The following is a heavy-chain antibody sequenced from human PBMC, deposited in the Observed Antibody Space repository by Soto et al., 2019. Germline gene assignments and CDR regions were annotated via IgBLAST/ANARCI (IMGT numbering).Heavy chain of an antibody. J-gene: IGHJ3*02. CDR1: GFTFSSYA. CDR3: ARDGSGSYPDAFDI. V-gene: IGHV3-30-3*01. Sequence: QVQLVESGGGVVQPGRSLRLSCAASGFTFSSYAMHWVRQAPGKGLEWVAVISYDGSNKYYADSVKGRFTISRDNSKNTLYLQMNSLRAEDTAVYYCARDGSGSYPDAFDIWGQGTMVTVSS. CDR2: ISYDGSNK. D-gene: IGHD1-26*01.